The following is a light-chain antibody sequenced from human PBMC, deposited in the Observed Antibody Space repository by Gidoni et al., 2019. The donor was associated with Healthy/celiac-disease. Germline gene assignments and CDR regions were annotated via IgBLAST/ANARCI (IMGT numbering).Light chain of an antibody. CDR1: QSISSY. CDR2: AAS. J-gene: IGKJ2*01. V-gene: IGKV1-39*01. CDR3: QQSYSTPYT. Sequence: SQSISSYLNWYQQKPGKAPKLLIYAASSLQSGVPSRFSGSGSGTDFTLTISSLQPEDFATYYCQQSYSTPYTFXQXTKLEIK.